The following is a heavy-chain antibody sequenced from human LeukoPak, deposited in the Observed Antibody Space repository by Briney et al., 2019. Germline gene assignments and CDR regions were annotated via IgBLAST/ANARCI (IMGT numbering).Heavy chain of an antibody. J-gene: IGHJ4*02. Sequence: GGSLRLSCAASGFTFSSYSMNWVRQAPGKGLEGVSSISSSSSYIYYADSVKGRFSISRDNAKNSLYLQMNSLRAEDTAVYYCAREGGSGSYYRRYFDYWGQGTLVTVSS. D-gene: IGHD3-10*01. CDR3: AREGGSGSYYRRYFDY. CDR1: GFTFSSYS. V-gene: IGHV3-21*01. CDR2: ISSSSSYI.